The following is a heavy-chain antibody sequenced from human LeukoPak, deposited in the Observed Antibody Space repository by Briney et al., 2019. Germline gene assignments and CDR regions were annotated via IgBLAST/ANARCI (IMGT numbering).Heavy chain of an antibody. CDR1: GFTFSSSN. CDR3: ARYSGTYRDS. V-gene: IGHV3-21*01. CDR2: ISSGSSHI. Sequence: GGSLRLSCAASGFTFSSSNMNWVRQAPGKGLEWVSSISSGSSHIFYADSVKGRFTISRDNAKNSLYLQMNSLRAEDTAVYYCARYSGTYRDSWGQGTLVTVSS. J-gene: IGHJ4*02. D-gene: IGHD1-26*01.